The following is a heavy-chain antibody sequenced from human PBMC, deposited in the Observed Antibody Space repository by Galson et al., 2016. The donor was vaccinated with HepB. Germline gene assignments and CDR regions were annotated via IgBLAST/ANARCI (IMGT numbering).Heavy chain of an antibody. CDR1: GYKFTGKW. J-gene: IGHJ2*01. CDR3: ARSACSGGACYSFWYFDI. D-gene: IGHD2-15*01. V-gene: IGHV5-51*01. CDR2: IYPGDSDT. Sequence: QSGAEVKKPGEPLKISCTTSGYKFTGKWIGWVRKKPGKGLEWMGIIYPGDSDTRYSPSFQGQVTISADKSTNTAHLQWSSLEASDTATYYCARSACSGGACYSFWYFDIWGRGTPVSVSS.